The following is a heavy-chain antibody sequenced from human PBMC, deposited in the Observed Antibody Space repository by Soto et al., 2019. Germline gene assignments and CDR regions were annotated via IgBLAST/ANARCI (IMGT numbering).Heavy chain of an antibody. D-gene: IGHD4-17*01. CDR2: IYYSGTT. Sequence: QLQLQESGPGLVKPSETLSLTCTVSGGSISTNNYYWDWIRQPPGKGLEWIGTIYYSGTTYYNPSLESRVTISVDTSKNQFSLNLSSVTAADTAVYYCATRRPTYGDFPHWGQGTLVTVSS. CDR3: ATRRPTYGDFPH. J-gene: IGHJ1*01. V-gene: IGHV4-39*01. CDR1: GGSISTNNYY.